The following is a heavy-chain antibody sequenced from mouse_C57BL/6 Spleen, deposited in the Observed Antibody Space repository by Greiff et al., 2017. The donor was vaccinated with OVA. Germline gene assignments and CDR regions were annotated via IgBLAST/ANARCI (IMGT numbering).Heavy chain of an antibody. D-gene: IGHD2-3*01. V-gene: IGHV8-12*01. Sequence: QVTLKESGPGILQSSQTLSLTCSFSGFSLSTSGMGVSWSRQPSGKGLEWLAHIYWDDDKRYNPSLKSRLTISKDTSRNQVFLKITSVDTADTATYSCARSGDGGYYVDAMDYWGQGTSVTVSS. CDR3: ARSGDGGYYVDAMDY. CDR2: IYWDDDK. J-gene: IGHJ4*01. CDR1: GFSLSTSGMG.